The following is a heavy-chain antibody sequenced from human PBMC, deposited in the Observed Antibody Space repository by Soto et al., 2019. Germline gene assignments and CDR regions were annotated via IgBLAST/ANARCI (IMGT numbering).Heavy chain of an antibody. J-gene: IGHJ5*01. D-gene: IGHD3-10*01. V-gene: IGHV2-5*02. CDR2: VYWDDDK. CDR1: GFSLSSNGVG. CDR3: AHNLRGSGSYTGDRFDS. Sequence: QITLKESGPTLVKPTQTLTLTCSFSGFSLSSNGVGVGWIRQPPGKALEFLALVYWDDDKSYSPSLKSRLTITQDTSKNPVFLTMTNMDPVDTATYYCAHNLRGSGSYTGDRFDSWGQGTLVTVSS.